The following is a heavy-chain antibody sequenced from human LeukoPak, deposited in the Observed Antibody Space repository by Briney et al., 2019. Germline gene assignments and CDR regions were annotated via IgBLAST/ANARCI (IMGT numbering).Heavy chain of an antibody. D-gene: IGHD6-6*01. CDR3: ARAYSSSFNFDY. J-gene: IGHJ4*02. CDR1: GFTVSSDY. CDR2: IYSGGST. Sequence: GGSLRLSCAASGFTVSSDYMSWVRQAPGKGLEWVSVIYSGGSTYYADSVKGRFTISRDNSKNTLYLQMNSLRAEDTAVYYCARAYSSSFNFDYWGQGTLVTVSS. V-gene: IGHV3-66*01.